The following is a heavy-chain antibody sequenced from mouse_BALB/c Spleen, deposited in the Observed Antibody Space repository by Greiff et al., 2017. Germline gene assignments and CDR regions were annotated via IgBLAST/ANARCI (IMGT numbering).Heavy chain of an antibody. Sequence: QVQLQQPGAELVKPGASVKLSCKASGYTFTSYWMHWVKQRPGQGLEWIGEINPSNGRTNYNEKFKSKATLTVDKSSSTAYMQLSSLTSEDSAVYYCARTTVVFDYWGPGTTLTVSS. CDR3: ARTTVVFDY. D-gene: IGHD1-1*01. CDR1: GYTFTSYW. V-gene: IGHV1S81*02. J-gene: IGHJ2*01. CDR2: INPSNGRT.